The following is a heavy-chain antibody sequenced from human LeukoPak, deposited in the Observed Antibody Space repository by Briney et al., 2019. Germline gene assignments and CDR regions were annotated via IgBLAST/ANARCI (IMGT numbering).Heavy chain of an antibody. Sequence: SETLSLTCTVSGGSISSSSYYWGWIRQPPGKGLEWIGSIYYSGSTYYNPSLKSRVTISVDTSKNQFSLKLSSVTAADTAVYFCARVYPPSYGPAGYFDPWGQGTLVTVSS. CDR2: IYYSGST. CDR1: GGSISSSSYY. D-gene: IGHD5-12*01. V-gene: IGHV4-39*07. CDR3: ARVYPPSYGPAGYFDP. J-gene: IGHJ5*02.